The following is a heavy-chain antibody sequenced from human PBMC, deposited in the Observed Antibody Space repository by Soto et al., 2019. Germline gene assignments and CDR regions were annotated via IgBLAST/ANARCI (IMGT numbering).Heavy chain of an antibody. J-gene: IGHJ6*02. CDR2: ISSSSSYT. CDR3: ARSSLVGATFYYYYGMDV. Sequence: PGGSLRLSCAASGFTFSGYYMSWIRQAPGKGLEWVSYISSSSSYTNYADSVRGRFTISRDNAKNSLYLQMNSLRAEDTAVYYCARSSLVGATFYYYYGMDVWGQGTTVTVSS. D-gene: IGHD1-26*01. CDR1: GFTFSGYY. V-gene: IGHV3-11*06.